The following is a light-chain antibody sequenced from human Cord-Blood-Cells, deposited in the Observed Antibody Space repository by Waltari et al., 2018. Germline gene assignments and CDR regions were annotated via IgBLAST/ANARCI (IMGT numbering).Light chain of an antibody. CDR3: QQRSNWPRT. Sequence: IVLTQSPATLSLSPGDSATVSCRASQSVSSYFAWYQQKPGQAPRLLIYYASNRATGIPARFSGSGSETDFTLTISSLEPEDFAVYYCQQRSNWPRTFGGGTKVEI. CDR2: YAS. V-gene: IGKV3-11*01. J-gene: IGKJ4*01. CDR1: QSVSSY.